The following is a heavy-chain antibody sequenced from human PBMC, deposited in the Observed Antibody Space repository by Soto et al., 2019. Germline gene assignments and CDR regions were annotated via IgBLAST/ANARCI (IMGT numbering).Heavy chain of an antibody. D-gene: IGHD2-8*01. CDR1: GGSLSSYY. CDR2: IYYSGST. J-gene: IGHJ6*02. V-gene: IGHV4-59*01. Sequence: TSETLSLTCTVSGGSLSSYYWSWIRQPPGKGLEWIGYIYYSGSTNYNPSLKSRVTISVDTSKNQFSLKLSSVTAADTAVYYCARDIMGTNYYYYGMDVWGQGTTVTVSS. CDR3: ARDIMGTNYYYYGMDV.